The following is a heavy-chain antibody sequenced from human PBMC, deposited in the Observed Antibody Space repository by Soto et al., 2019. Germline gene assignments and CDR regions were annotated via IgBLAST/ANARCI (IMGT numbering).Heavy chain of an antibody. CDR2: ISGSGST. Sequence: EVQLLESGGGLVQPGGSLRLSCAASGFTFSTYAMTWVRQAPGKGLAWLSSISGSGSTYYADSVKGRFTISRDNSKNTLYLQMNSRRAEDTAVYYCAKVISTSGSSLWGRGTLVTVSS. J-gene: IGHJ4*02. CDR1: GFTFSTYA. CDR3: AKVISTSGSSL. V-gene: IGHV3-23*01. D-gene: IGHD3-10*01.